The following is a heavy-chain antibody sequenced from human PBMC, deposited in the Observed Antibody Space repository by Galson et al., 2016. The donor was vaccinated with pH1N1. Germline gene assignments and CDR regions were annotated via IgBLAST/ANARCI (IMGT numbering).Heavy chain of an antibody. D-gene: IGHD3-10*01. CDR1: GDSVSNNIAA. V-gene: IGHV6-1*01. CDR2: TYYRSKWYN. CDR3: AKSGEYRFDY. Sequence: CAISGDSVSNNIAAWNWIRQSPSRGLEWLGRTYYRSKWYNDYAVSVKSRITINPDTSKSQFSLQLNSVTPEDTAVYYCAKSGEYRFDYWGQGTLVTVSS. J-gene: IGHJ4*02.